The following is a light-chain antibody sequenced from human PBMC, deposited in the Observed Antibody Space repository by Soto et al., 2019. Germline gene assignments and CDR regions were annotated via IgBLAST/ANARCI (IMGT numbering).Light chain of an antibody. J-gene: IGKJ5*01. Sequence: IVLTQSPGTLSLSPGERATLSCRASQPITSRYLAWYQHQPGQAPRLLIYRTFARAPGIPDRFSGGGSGTDFTLTISRLEREDFAAYYCQQYDTSPPTFGQGTRLDIK. CDR2: RTF. CDR3: QQYDTSPPT. CDR1: QPITSRY. V-gene: IGKV3-20*01.